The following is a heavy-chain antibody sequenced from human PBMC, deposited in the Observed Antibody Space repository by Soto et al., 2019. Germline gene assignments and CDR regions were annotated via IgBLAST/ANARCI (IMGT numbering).Heavy chain of an antibody. D-gene: IGHD6-25*01. Sequence: GESLKISCKGSGYSFTIYWIGWVRQMPGKGLEWMGIIYPGDSYTNYSPSFQGHVTISADKSISTAYLQWSSLKASDTAMCYCATAGFMGHYYYYGMDVWGQGTTVTVSS. CDR2: IYPGDSYT. CDR3: ATAGFMGHYYYYGMDV. J-gene: IGHJ6*02. CDR1: GYSFTIYW. V-gene: IGHV5-51*01.